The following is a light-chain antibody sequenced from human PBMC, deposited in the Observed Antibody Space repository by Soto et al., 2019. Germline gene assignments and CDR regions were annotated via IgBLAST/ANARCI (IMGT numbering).Light chain of an antibody. J-gene: IGKJ2*01. Sequence: DIQMTQSPSTLSASVGDRVTITCRASQSISIWLAWYQQKPGKAPNLLIYKASSLGSGVPSRFSSSGSGTEFTLTISSLQPDDVATYFCQQYNSYVSFGQGTKLEIK. CDR3: QQYNSYVS. CDR2: KAS. V-gene: IGKV1-5*03. CDR1: QSISIW.